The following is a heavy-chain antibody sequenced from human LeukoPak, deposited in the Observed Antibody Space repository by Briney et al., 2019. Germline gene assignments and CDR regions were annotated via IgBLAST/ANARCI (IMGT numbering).Heavy chain of an antibody. Sequence: ASVKAPCKASGYTFTGYYMHWVRQAPGQGLEWMGRINPNSGGTNYAQKFQGRVTMTRDTSISTAYMELSRLRSDDTAVYYCAREYYDFWSGYFSSWFDPWGQGTLVTVSS. CDR1: GYTFTGYY. CDR3: AREYYDFWSGYFSSWFDP. V-gene: IGHV1-2*06. J-gene: IGHJ5*02. CDR2: INPNSGGT. D-gene: IGHD3-3*01.